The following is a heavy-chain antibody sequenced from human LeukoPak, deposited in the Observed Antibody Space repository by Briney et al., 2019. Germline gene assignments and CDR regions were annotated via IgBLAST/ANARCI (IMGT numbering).Heavy chain of an antibody. CDR3: ARGETGVQAAAAGTVDY. Sequence: PGGSLRLSCAASGFTFSNYYMSWIRQAPGKGLEWVSYISSSGSTIYYADSVKGRFTISRDNAKNSLYLQMNSLRAEDTAVYYCARGETGVQAAAAGTVDYWGQGTLVTVSS. CDR2: ISSSGSTI. J-gene: IGHJ4*02. D-gene: IGHD6-13*01. V-gene: IGHV3-11*01. CDR1: GFTFSNYY.